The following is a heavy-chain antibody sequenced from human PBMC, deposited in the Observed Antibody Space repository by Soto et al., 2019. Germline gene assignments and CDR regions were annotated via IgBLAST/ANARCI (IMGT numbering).Heavy chain of an antibody. Sequence: SETLSLTCAVYGGSFSGYYWSWIRQPPGKGLEWIGEINHSGSTNYNPPLKSRVTISVDTSKNQFSLKLSSVTAADTAVYYCARGRGYSYGYFDYWGQGTLVTVSS. J-gene: IGHJ4*02. CDR3: ARGRGYSYGYFDY. CDR2: INHSGST. V-gene: IGHV4-34*01. D-gene: IGHD5-18*01. CDR1: GGSFSGYY.